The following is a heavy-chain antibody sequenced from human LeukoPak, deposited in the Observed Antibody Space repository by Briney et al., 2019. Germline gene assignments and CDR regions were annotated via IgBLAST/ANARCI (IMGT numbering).Heavy chain of an antibody. J-gene: IGHJ6*02. Sequence: GGSLRLSCAASGFTFSDYYMTWIRKAPGKGLEWVSYISSSDSSLHYADSVKGRFTISRDNAKNSLYLQMNSLKAEDTAVYYCARDRGGRDYYYYDMDVWGQGTTVTVSS. CDR3: ARDRGGRDYYYYDMDV. CDR2: ISSSDSSL. V-gene: IGHV3-11*04. D-gene: IGHD1-26*01. CDR1: GFTFSDYY.